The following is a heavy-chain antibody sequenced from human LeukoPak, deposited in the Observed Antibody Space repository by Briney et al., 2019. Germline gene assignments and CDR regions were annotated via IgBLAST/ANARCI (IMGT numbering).Heavy chain of an antibody. CDR3: AKGGPQFFDY. J-gene: IGHJ4*02. D-gene: IGHD5-24*01. CDR1: GFTFSTYS. Sequence: GGSLRLSCAASGFTFSTYSMNWVRQAPGKGLEWVSTISGSGGSTYSTDSVKGRFTISRDNSKSTLYLQMNSLRVEDTAIYYCAKGGPQFFDYWGQGTLVTVSS. CDR2: ISGSGGST. V-gene: IGHV3-23*01.